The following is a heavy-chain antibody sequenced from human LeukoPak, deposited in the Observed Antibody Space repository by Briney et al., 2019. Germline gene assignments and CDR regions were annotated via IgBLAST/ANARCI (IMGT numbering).Heavy chain of an antibody. CDR3: ATDPHTGTTGTTDY. Sequence: GATVKISCKASGYTFTDYYMHWVQQAPGKGLEWMGRVDPEDGETIYAEKFQGRVTITADTSTDTAYMELSSLRSEDTAVYYCATDPHTGTTGTTDYWGQGTLVTVSS. D-gene: IGHD1-1*01. V-gene: IGHV1-69-2*01. J-gene: IGHJ4*02. CDR2: VDPEDGET. CDR1: GYTFTDYY.